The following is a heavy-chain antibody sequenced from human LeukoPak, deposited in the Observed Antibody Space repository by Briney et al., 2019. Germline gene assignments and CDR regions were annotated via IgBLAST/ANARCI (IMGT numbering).Heavy chain of an antibody. D-gene: IGHD6-19*01. CDR3: ARDVKGQWLVHYGMDV. CDR1: GFRFSTSG. V-gene: IGHV3-33*01. J-gene: IGHJ6*02. CDR2: IWHDGSNK. Sequence: GGSLRLSCAASGFRFSTSGLHWVRQAPGKGPEWVAVIWHDGSNKYYADSVKGRFTISRDNSKNTLYLQMNSLRAEDTAVYYCARDVKGQWLVHYGMDVWGQGTTVTVSS.